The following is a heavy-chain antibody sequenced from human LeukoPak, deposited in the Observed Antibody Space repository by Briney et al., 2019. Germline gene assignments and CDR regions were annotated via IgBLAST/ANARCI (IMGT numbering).Heavy chain of an antibody. Sequence: SETLSLTCPVSGGSISNYYYWTWIRQPPGKGLEWIGYVYYTGSTNFNPSLKSRFTMSLDTSRNQFSLKLTSLTAADTAVYYCARGAMATTPFFDYWGQGTLVTVSS. V-gene: IGHV4-59*01. CDR1: GGSISNYY. CDR3: ARGAMATTPFFDY. J-gene: IGHJ4*02. D-gene: IGHD5-24*01. CDR2: VYYTGST.